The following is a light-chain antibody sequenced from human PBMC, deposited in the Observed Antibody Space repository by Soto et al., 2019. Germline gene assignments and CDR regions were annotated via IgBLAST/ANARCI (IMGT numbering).Light chain of an antibody. CDR3: QQYSYSPPT. CDR2: CAS. CDR1: QSVRNSY. Sequence: EIVLTQSPGTLSLSPGERATLSCRTSQSVRNSYVAWYQRKPGQAPRLLIYCASNRATGLPDRFSGSGSGTDFTLTISRLEPEDFAVFYCQQYSYSPPTFGQGTKVEI. J-gene: IGKJ1*01. V-gene: IGKV3-20*01.